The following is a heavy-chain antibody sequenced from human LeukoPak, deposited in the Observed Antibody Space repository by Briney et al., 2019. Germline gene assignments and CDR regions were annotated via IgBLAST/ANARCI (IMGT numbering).Heavy chain of an antibody. Sequence: GGSLRLSCAASGFAFSGSAMHWVRQASGKGLEWVGRIRSKANSYATAYAASVKGRFTISRDDSKNTAYLQMNSLKTEDTAVYYCTSWAAPRKIGYWGQGTLVTVSS. CDR1: GFAFSGSA. J-gene: IGHJ4*02. D-gene: IGHD6-6*01. CDR3: TSWAAPRKIGY. V-gene: IGHV3-73*01. CDR2: IRSKANSYAT.